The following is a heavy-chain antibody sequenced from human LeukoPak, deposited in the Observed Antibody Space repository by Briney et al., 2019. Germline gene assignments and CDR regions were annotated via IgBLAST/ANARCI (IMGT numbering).Heavy chain of an antibody. V-gene: IGHV1-69*05. CDR1: GGTFSSYA. D-gene: IGHD6-13*01. Sequence: SVKVSCKASGGTFSSYAISWVRQAPGQGLEWMGGIIPIFGTANYAQEFQGRVTITTDESTSTAYMELSSLRSEDTAVYYCARDVAAAGKVKYYYYYMDVWGKGTTVTVSS. CDR3: ARDVAAAGKVKYYYYYMDV. J-gene: IGHJ6*03. CDR2: IIPIFGTA.